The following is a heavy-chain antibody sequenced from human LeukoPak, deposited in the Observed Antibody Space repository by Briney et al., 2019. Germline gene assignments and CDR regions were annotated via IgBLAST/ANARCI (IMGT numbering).Heavy chain of an antibody. J-gene: IGHJ4*02. D-gene: IGHD3-10*01. V-gene: IGHV3-7*01. CDR3: AREGTGVLDY. Sequence: PGGSLRLSCAASGFTFSSSWMAWVRQAPGKGLEWVGNIKEDGTAKNYVVSVRGRFTISRDNAKNSLYLQMNSLRAEDTAVNYCAREGTGVLDYWGQGTLVTVSS. CDR1: GFTFSSSW. CDR2: IKEDGTAK.